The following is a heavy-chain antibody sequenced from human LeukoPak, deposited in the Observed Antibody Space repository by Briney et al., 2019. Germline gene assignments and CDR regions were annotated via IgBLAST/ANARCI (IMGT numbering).Heavy chain of an antibody. J-gene: IGHJ4*02. CDR3: AGLASRYGGDY. V-gene: IGHV5-10-1*01. CDR2: IVPSESYT. Sequence: GESLKISFQGSGYSFTSYLISWVRQMPGKGREWMGRIVPSESYTNYTPSFQRHVTITAHKSIRTAYLQSRSLKASDAAMYYCAGLASRYGGDYWGEGTLVTVSS. D-gene: IGHD4-17*01. CDR1: GYSFTSYL.